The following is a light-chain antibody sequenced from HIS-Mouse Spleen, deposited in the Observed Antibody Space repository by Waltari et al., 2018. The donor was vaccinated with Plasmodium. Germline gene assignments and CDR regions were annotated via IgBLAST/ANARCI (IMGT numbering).Light chain of an antibody. J-gene: IGLJ2*01. Sequence: SSELTQDPAVSVALGQTVRITCQGDSPKSYYATWYQQKPGPAPVPVIYGKNNRPSGIPDRFSGSSSGSTASLTITGAQAEDEADYYCNSRDSSGTHGVFGGGTKLTVL. CDR2: GKN. V-gene: IGLV3-19*01. CDR3: NSRDSSGTHGV. CDR1: SPKSYY.